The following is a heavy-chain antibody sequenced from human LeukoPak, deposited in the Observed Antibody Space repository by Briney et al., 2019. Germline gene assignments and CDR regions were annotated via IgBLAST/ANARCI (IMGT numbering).Heavy chain of an antibody. J-gene: IGHJ4*02. CDR2: IISNGGST. V-gene: IGHV3-64D*06. CDR3: AKDGLAFCGGDCYSYFDY. Sequence: PGGSLGLSCSASGFTFSVYAIHWVRQAPGKGLEYVSTIISNGGSTYYAESVKGRFTISRDNSKNTVSLQMSSLRAEDTALYYCAKDGLAFCGGDCYSYFDYWGQGTLVTVSS. D-gene: IGHD2-21*02. CDR1: GFTFSVYA.